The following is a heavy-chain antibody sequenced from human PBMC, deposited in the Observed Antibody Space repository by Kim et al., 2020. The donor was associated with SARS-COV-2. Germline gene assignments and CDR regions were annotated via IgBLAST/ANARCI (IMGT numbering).Heavy chain of an antibody. Sequence: TNYNPSHKSRVTISVDKSKNQFSLKLSSVTAADTAVYYCARGEMATIPDYWGQGTLVTVSS. J-gene: IGHJ4*02. CDR2: T. CDR3: ARGEMATIPDY. D-gene: IGHD5-12*01. V-gene: IGHV4-4*02.